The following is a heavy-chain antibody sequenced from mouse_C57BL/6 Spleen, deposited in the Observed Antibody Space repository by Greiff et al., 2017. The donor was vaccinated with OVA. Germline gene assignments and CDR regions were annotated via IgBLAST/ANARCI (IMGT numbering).Heavy chain of an antibody. D-gene: IGHD2-5*01. CDR3: TRSYYSNWAWFAY. V-gene: IGHV1-15*01. J-gene: IGHJ3*01. CDR2: IDPETGGT. Sequence: QVQLKQSGAELVRPGASVTLSCKASGYTFTDHEMHWVKQTPVHGLEWIGAIDPETGGTAYNQKFKGKAILTADKSSSTAYMELRSLTSEDSAVYYCTRSYYSNWAWFAYWGQGTLVTVSA. CDR1: GYTFTDHE.